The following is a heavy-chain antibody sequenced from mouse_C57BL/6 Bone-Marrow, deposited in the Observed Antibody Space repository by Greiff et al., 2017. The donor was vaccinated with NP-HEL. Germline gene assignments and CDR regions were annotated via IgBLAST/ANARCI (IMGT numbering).Heavy chain of an antibody. CDR3: ARDGSNYGYFDV. J-gene: IGHJ1*03. V-gene: IGHV7-1*01. CDR1: GFTFSDFY. CDR2: SRNKANDYTT. Sequence: EVKLMESGGGLVQSGRSLRLSCATSGFTFSDFYMEWVRQAPGKGLEWIAASRNKANDYTTEYSASVKGRFIVSRDTSQSILYLQMNALRAEDTAIYYCARDGSNYGYFDVWGTGTTVTVSS. D-gene: IGHD2-5*01.